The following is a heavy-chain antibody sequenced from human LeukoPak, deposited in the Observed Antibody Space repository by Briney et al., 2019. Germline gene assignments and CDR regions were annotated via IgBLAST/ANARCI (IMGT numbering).Heavy chain of an antibody. Sequence: GASVKVSCKASGYTFTGYYMHWVRQAPGQGLEWMGWINPNSGGTNYAQKFQGRVTMTRDTSISTAYMELSRLRSDDTAVYYCARDYIYYYDSSGYYETPNYFDYWGQGTLVTVSS. V-gene: IGHV1-2*02. CDR2: INPNSGGT. J-gene: IGHJ4*02. CDR1: GYTFTGYY. D-gene: IGHD3-22*01. CDR3: ARDYIYYYDSSGYYETPNYFDY.